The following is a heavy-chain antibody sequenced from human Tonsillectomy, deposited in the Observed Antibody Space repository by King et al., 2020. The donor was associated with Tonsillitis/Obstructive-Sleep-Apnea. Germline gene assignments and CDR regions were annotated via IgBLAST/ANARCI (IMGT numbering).Heavy chain of an antibody. CDR2: ISYDGSNK. V-gene: IGHV3-30*04. Sequence: VQLVESGGGVVQPGRSLRLSCAASGFTFSNYAMHWDRQAPGKGLEWVAVISYDGSNKYYADSVKGRFTISRDNSKNTLYLQMNSLRAEDTAVYYCARDPYYCTSTTCYGGNYFYYYMDVWGKGTTVTVSS. CDR3: ARDPYYCTSTTCYGGNYFYYYMDV. J-gene: IGHJ6*03. CDR1: GFTFSNYA. D-gene: IGHD2-2*01.